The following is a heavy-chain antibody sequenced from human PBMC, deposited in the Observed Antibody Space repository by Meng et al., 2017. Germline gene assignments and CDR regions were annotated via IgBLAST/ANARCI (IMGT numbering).Heavy chain of an antibody. CDR2: FDPEDGET. CDR3: ATEHPFGPNAFDI. CDR1: GYTLTELS. V-gene: IGHV1-24*01. J-gene: IGHJ3*02. D-gene: IGHD3-16*01. Sequence: ASVKVSCKVSGYTLTELSMHWVRQAPGKGLEWMGGFDPEDGETIYAQKFQGRVTMTEDTSTDTAYMALSSLRSEDTAVYYCATEHPFGPNAFDIWGQETMVTVSS.